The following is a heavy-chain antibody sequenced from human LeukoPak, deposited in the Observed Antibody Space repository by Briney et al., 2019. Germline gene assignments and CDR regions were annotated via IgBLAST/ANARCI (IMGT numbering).Heavy chain of an antibody. V-gene: IGHV3-23*01. Sequence: GGSLRLSCAASGFTFSTFAMIWVRQPPGKGLEWVSSIFPSGGEIHYADSVRGRFTISRDNSKSTLSLQMNSLRAEDTAVYYCAKGSGNYYDSSGYYYWGQGTLVTVSS. J-gene: IGHJ4*02. D-gene: IGHD3-22*01. CDR2: IFPSGGEI. CDR1: GFTFSTFA. CDR3: AKGSGNYYDSSGYYY.